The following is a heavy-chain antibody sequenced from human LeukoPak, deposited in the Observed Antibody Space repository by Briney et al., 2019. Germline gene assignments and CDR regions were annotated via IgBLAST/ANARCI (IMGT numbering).Heavy chain of an antibody. Sequence: PGGSLRLSCAASGFTFSSYAMSWVRQAPGKGLEWVSAISGSGGSTYYADSVKGRFTISRDNSKNTLYLQMNSLRAEDTAVYYCARQFAVTTYLGAFDIWGQGTMVTVSS. J-gene: IGHJ3*02. D-gene: IGHD4-17*01. CDR1: GFTFSSYA. V-gene: IGHV3-23*01. CDR3: ARQFAVTTYLGAFDI. CDR2: ISGSGGST.